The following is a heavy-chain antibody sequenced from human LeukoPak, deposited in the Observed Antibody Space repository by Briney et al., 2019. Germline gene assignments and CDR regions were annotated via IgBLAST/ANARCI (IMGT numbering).Heavy chain of an antibody. V-gene: IGHV4-59*01. J-gene: IGHJ4*02. CDR3: ARVRYCSTNRCYDREFDN. CDR1: GGSISNYY. CDR2: IYYSGNT. Sequence: SETLSLTCTVSGGSISNYYWSWIRQPPGKGLEWIGYIYYSGNTNYNPSLKSRVTISVDTSKNQFSLKLNSVTAADTAVYYCARVRYCSTNRCYDREFDNWGQGTLVTASS. D-gene: IGHD2-2*01.